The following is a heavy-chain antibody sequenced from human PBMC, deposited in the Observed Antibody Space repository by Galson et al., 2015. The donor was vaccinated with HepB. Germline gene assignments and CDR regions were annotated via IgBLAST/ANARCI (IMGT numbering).Heavy chain of an antibody. V-gene: IGHV3-15*01. J-gene: IGHJ5*02. CDR1: GFPFNNAW. CDR3: TTDVYYSTYWSWLDP. Sequence: SLRLSCAASGFPFNNAWMTWVRQAPGMGLEWVGRIKSKTDGETIDYAAPVKGRFTISRDDSKNRLYLQMNGLKPEDTAVYYCTTDVYYSTYWSWLDPWGQGTLVTVSS. CDR2: IKSKTDGETI. D-gene: IGHD2-8*02.